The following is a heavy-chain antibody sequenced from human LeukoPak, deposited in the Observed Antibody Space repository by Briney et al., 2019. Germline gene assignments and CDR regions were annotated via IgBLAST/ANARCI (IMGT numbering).Heavy chain of an antibody. J-gene: IGHJ4*02. Sequence: SETLSLTCTVSGDSISSNYWSWMRQPPGEGLEWIGYIYYSGSTNYNPSLKSRVTISVDTSKNQFSLKLSSVTAADTAVYYCAMRTSWSGYFDYWGQGTLVTVSS. CDR3: AMRTSWSGYFDY. V-gene: IGHV4-59*01. CDR2: IYYSGST. D-gene: IGHD3-3*01. CDR1: GDSISSNY.